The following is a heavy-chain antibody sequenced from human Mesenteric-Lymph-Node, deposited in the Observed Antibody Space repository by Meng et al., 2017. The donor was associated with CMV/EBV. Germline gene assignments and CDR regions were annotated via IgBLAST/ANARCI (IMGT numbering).Heavy chain of an antibody. V-gene: IGHV4-34*01. CDR2: INHSGVP. CDR3: ARGSDIPVNNY. J-gene: IGHJ4*02. Sequence: QWQLQQWCAGLLKPSETLSLTCAVYGGSFSGYYWSWIRQPPGKGLEWIGEINHSGVPNYNPSLKSRVTISLDRSKNQFSLKLSSVTAEDTAVYYCARGSDIPVNNYWGQGTLVTVSS. D-gene: IGHD2-15*01. CDR1: GGSFSGYY.